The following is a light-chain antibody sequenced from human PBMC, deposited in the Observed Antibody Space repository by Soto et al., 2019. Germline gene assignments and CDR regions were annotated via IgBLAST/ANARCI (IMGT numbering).Light chain of an antibody. CDR3: SSYAGIYTYV. CDR1: SIGGFNY. J-gene: IGLJ1*01. V-gene: IGLV2-11*01. CDR2: DVY. Sequence: QSVLTQPRSVSGSPGQSVTISCTGSSIGGFNYVSWYQQHPGKAPRVIIYDVYKRPSGVPDRFSGSKSGNTASLTISGLQADDEADYYCSSYAGIYTYVFGCGTKVTVL.